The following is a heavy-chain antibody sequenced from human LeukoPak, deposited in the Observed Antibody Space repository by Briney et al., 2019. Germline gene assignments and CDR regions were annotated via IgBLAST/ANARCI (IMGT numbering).Heavy chain of an antibody. D-gene: IGHD5-24*01. CDR3: ARQRDGYKNSALYFDY. V-gene: IGHV4-4*09. CDR1: GGSISSYY. J-gene: IGHJ4*02. Sequence: PSETLSLTCTVSGGSISSYYWSWIRRPPGKGLEWIGYIYTSGSTNYNPSLKSRVTISVDTSKNQFSLKLSSVTAADTAVYYCARQRDGYKNSALYFDYWGQGTLVTVSS. CDR2: IYTSGST.